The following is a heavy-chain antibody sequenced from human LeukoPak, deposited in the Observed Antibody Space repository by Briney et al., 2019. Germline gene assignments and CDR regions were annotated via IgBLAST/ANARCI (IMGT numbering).Heavy chain of an antibody. CDR1: GGTFSSYA. V-gene: IGHV1-69*13. D-gene: IGHD7-27*01. Sequence: ASVKVSCKASGGTFSSYAFSWVRQAPGQGLEWMGGIIPIVGTTNYAQMFQGRVTITADESTSTVYMELSSLRSEDTAVYYCARLGGSDDAFDIWGQGTMVTVSS. J-gene: IGHJ3*02. CDR3: ARLGGSDDAFDI. CDR2: IIPIVGTT.